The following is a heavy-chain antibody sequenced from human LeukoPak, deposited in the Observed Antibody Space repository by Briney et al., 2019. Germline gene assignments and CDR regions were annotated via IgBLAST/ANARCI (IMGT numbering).Heavy chain of an antibody. D-gene: IGHD6-19*01. V-gene: IGHV3-23*01. CDR1: GFTFSSYA. CDR2: ISGSGGST. Sequence: GGSLRLSCAASGFTFSSYAMSWVRQAPGKGPEWVSAISGSGGSTYYADSVKGRFTISRDNSKNTLYLQMNSLRAEDTAVYYCAKGRGSGWYGVGDYWGQGTLVTVSS. J-gene: IGHJ4*02. CDR3: AKGRGSGWYGVGDY.